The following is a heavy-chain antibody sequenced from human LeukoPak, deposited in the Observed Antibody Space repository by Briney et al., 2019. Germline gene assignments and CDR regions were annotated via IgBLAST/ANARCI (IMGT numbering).Heavy chain of an antibody. CDR3: ARAYYLRWSGSLYYFDY. D-gene: IGHD3-3*01. V-gene: IGHV3-7*01. J-gene: IGHJ4*02. CDR1: GFTFDDYA. CDR2: IKQDGSEK. Sequence: GGSLRLSCAASGFTFDDYAMHWVRQAPGKGLEWVANIKQDGSEKYYVDSVKGRFTISRDNAKNSLYLQMNSLRAEDTAVYYCARAYYLRWSGSLYYFDYWGQGTLVTVSS.